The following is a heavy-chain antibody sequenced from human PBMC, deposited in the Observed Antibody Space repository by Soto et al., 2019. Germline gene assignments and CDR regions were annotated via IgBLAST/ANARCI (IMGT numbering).Heavy chain of an antibody. CDR3: ARVGYYDFWSGYRGQTFYYYYYGMDV. D-gene: IGHD3-3*01. J-gene: IGHJ6*02. CDR1: GYTFTSYH. V-gene: IGHV1-46*01. CDR2: INPSGGST. Sequence: ASVKVSCKASGYTFTSYHMHWVRQAPGQGLEWMGIINPSGGSTSYAQKFQGRVTMTRDTSTSTVYMELSSLRSEDTAVYYCARVGYYDFWSGYRGQTFYYYYYGMDVWGQGTTVTVSS.